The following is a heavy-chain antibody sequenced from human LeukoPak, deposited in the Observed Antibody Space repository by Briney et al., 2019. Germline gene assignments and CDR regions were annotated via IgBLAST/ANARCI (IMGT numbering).Heavy chain of an antibody. J-gene: IGHJ4*02. V-gene: IGHV3-66*01. Sequence: PGGSLRLSCAASGSTVSSNYMSWVRQAPGKGLEWVSVIYSGGSTYYADSVKGRFTISRDNSKNTLYLLMSSLRAEDTAVYYCAKNSHPDCSGGTCYLTEWGQGTLVTVSS. D-gene: IGHD2-15*01. CDR1: GSTVSSNY. CDR2: IYSGGST. CDR3: AKNSHPDCSGGTCYLTE.